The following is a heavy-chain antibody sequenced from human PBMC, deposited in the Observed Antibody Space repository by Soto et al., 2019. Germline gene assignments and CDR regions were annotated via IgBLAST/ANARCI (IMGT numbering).Heavy chain of an antibody. CDR1: GFPLSDYY. CDR2: VSSRSITT. V-gene: IGHV3-11*05. CDR3: VRDNGGTFDY. J-gene: IGHJ4*02. D-gene: IGHD2-8*01. Sequence: QVQLVESGGGSVKPGGSLRLSCAASGFPLSDYYMAWIRQAPGKGLEWVSYVSSRSITTNYADSVKGRFTISRDDARNSLYLQMNSLTAEDTAVYYCVRDNGGTFDYWGQGTLVTVSS.